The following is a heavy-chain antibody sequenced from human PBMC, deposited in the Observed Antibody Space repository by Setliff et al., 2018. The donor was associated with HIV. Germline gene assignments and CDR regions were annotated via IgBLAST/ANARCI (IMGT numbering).Heavy chain of an antibody. Sequence: ASVKVSCKASGYSFSEYYTHWVRQAPGQGLEWMGWVIPDTGKTYYAQKFQGRVSMTSDTSINTAYLEINSLTSDDTAIYFCARDLAYCSGGSCYRPFLYYFYYMDVWGNGTTGTVSS. V-gene: IGHV1-2*02. CDR3: ARDLAYCSGGSCYRPFLYYFYYMDV. J-gene: IGHJ6*03. D-gene: IGHD2-15*01. CDR2: VIPDTGKT. CDR1: GYSFSEYY.